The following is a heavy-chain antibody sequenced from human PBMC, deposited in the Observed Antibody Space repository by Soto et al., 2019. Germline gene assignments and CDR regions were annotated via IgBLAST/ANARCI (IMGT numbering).Heavy chain of an antibody. CDR1: GFTFSSYA. Sequence: GGSLRLSCAASGFTFSSYAMSWVRQAPGKGLEWVSAISGSGGSTYYADSVKGRFTISRDNSKNTLYLQMNSLRAEDTAVYYCARVGGGYQLLHAFDIWGHGTMVTVSS. V-gene: IGHV3-23*01. CDR3: ARVGGGYQLLHAFDI. J-gene: IGHJ3*02. CDR2: ISGSGGST. D-gene: IGHD2-2*01.